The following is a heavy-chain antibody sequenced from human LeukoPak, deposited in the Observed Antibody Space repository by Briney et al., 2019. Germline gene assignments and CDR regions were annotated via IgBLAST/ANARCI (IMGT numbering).Heavy chain of an antibody. CDR2: IYYSGST. Sequence: SETLSLTCTVSGGSISSYYWSWIRQPPGKGLEWIGYIYYSGSTNYNPSLKSRVTISVDTSKNQFSLKLSSVTAADTAVYYCARGRVLRFLEWLSPVYYFDYWGQGTLVTVSS. CDR3: ARGRVLRFLEWLSPVYYFDY. J-gene: IGHJ4*02. D-gene: IGHD3-3*01. V-gene: IGHV4-59*12. CDR1: GGSISSYY.